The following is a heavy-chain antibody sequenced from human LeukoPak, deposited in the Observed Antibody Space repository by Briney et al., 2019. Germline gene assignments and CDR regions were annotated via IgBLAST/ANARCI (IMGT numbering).Heavy chain of an antibody. V-gene: IGHV4-39*07. D-gene: IGHD3-9*01. J-gene: IGHJ4*02. CDR1: GGSISSSSYY. Sequence: SETLSLTCTVSGGSISSSSYYWGWIRQPPGKGLEWIGSIYYSGSTYYNPSLKSRVTISVDTSKNQFSLKLSSVTAADTAVYYCARGPAVLRYFDWLLSFDYWGQGTLVTVSS. CDR2: IYYSGST. CDR3: ARGPAVLRYFDWLLSFDY.